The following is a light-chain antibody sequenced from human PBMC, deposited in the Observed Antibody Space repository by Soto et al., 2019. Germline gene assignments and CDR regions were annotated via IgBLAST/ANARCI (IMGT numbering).Light chain of an antibody. CDR1: SSEVGGYNY. CDR3: SSYTSISTYV. J-gene: IGLJ1*01. V-gene: IGLV2-14*03. CDR2: GVN. Sequence: QSVLTQPASVSGSPGQSITISCTGTSSEVGGYNYVSWYQQHPGKAPKLMIYGVNNLPSGVSNRFSGSKSGNTASLTISGLQTEDDADYYCSSYTSISTYVFGTGTKVTVL.